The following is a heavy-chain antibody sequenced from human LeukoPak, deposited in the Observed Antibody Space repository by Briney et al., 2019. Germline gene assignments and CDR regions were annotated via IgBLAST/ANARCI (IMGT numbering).Heavy chain of an antibody. V-gene: IGHV4-34*01. J-gene: IGHJ4*02. D-gene: IGHD3-9*01. CDR3: ARLPQPSDILTAYANSFDY. CDR1: GGSFSAYY. CDR2: INHSGTT. Sequence: SSETLSLTCAVYGGSFSAYYWSWIRQPPGKGLEWIGEINHSGTTNYNPSLKSRVTVSVDTSKNQFSLKLSSVTAADTAVYYCARLPQPSDILTAYANSFDYWGQGSLVTVSS.